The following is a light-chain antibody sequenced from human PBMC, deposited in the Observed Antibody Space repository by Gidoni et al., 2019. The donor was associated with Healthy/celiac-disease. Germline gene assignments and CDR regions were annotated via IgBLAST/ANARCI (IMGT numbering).Light chain of an antibody. CDR2: WAS. V-gene: IGKV4-1*01. Sequence: ATINCKSSQSVLYSSNNKNYLAWYQQKPGQPPKLLIYWASTRESGVPDRISGSGSGTDFTLTISSLQAEDVAVYYCQQYYSTPRTFGQGTKLEIK. CDR1: QSVLYSSNNKNY. CDR3: QQYYSTPRT. J-gene: IGKJ2*02.